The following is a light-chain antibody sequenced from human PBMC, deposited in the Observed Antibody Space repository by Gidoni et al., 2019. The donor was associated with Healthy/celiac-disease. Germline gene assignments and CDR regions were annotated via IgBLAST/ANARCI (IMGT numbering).Light chain of an antibody. CDR2: EVS. J-gene: IGLJ1*01. CDR1: SSDVGGYNY. Sequence: QSALTQPPSAKGSPGQSVTISCTGTSSDVGGYNYVSWYQQHPGKAPKLMIYEVSKRPSGVPDRFSGSKSGNTASLTVSGLQAEDEADYYCSSYAGSNNSYVFGTGTKVTVL. CDR3: SSYAGSNNSYV. V-gene: IGLV2-8*01.